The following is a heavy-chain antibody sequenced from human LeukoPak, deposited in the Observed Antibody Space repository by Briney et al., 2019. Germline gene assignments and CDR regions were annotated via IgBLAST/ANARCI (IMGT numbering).Heavy chain of an antibody. CDR3: ARGPFNGFDP. V-gene: IGHV1-8*01. Sequence: ASVRVSCTASGYTFTSYDINWVREATGQGLEWMGWMNPNSGTTGYAQTFPGRVTMTRNTSISTAYIEPSSLRSEDTAVYYCARGPFNGFDPWGQGTLVTVSS. CDR1: GYTFTSYD. J-gene: IGHJ5*02. CDR2: MNPNSGTT.